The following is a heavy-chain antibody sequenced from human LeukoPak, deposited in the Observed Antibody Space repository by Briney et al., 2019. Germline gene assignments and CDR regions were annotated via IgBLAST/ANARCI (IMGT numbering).Heavy chain of an antibody. J-gene: IGHJ5*02. V-gene: IGHV4-39*01. CDR1: GGSISSSSYY. D-gene: IGHD2-2*01. CDR3: ARVWGYCSSATCYLSWIDP. CDR2: IYYSGST. Sequence: SETLSLTCTVSGGSISSSSYYWAWIRQPPGKGLEWIGRIYYSGSTYYNPSLKSRVTISVGTSKNQFSLKLTSVTAADTAAYYCARVWGYCSSATCYLSWIDPWGQGTLVTVSS.